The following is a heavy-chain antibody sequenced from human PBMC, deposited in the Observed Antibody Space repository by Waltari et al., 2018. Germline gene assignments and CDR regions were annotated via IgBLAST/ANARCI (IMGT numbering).Heavy chain of an antibody. Sequence: EVQLVESGGGLIQPGGSLRLSCAASAFSVSSNDMTWVRQAPGKGLEWLSIVTSDDKTYYADSVKGRFTISRDNSKNTLYLEMSSLTAEDTAVYYCVRDKGVEPTTRFDYWGQGTLVTVSS. CDR1: AFSVSSND. CDR3: VRDKGVEPTTRFDY. V-gene: IGHV3-53*01. D-gene: IGHD1-26*01. CDR2: VTSDDKT. J-gene: IGHJ4*02.